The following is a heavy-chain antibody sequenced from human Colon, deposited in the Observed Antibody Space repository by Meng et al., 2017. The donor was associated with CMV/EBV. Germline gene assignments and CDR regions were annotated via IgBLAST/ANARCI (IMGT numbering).Heavy chain of an antibody. D-gene: IGHD1-26*01. CDR2: ISGSGGST. CDR3: ARVVGATRTVDD. V-gene: IGHV3-23*01. Sequence: GESLKISCAASGFSFSDYAMSWVRQAPGKGLEWVSVISGSGGSTYFADSVKDRFTISRDNSNNTVYLQMNSLRVEDTAIYYCARVVGATRTVDDWGQGTLVTVSS. CDR1: GFSFSDYA. J-gene: IGHJ4*02.